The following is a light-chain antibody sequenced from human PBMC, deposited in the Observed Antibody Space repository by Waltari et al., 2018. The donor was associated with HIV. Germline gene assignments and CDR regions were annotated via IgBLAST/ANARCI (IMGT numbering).Light chain of an antibody. CDR1: NIEDKT. V-gene: IGLV3-21*04. CDR3: QVWDDIIGPYVV. CDR2: YND. J-gene: IGLJ3*02. Sequence: YVLTQPPSVSVAPGEAARISWGGNNIEDKTVHWYQQKPGQAPVLVIYYNDDRPSGIPERFSGSNSQNTATLTISRVEAGDEADYYCQVWDDIIGPYVVFGGGTKLTVL.